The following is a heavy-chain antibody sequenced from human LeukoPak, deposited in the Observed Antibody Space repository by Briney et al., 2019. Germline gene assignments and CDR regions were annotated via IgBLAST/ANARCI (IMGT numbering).Heavy chain of an antibody. CDR2: INSDGSGT. CDR1: GFTFSSYW. CDR3: ARTAYDSSAYYDY. D-gene: IGHD3-22*01. V-gene: IGHV3-74*01. Sequence: AGSLRLSCAASGFTFSSYWMHWVRQAPGKGLVWVSRINSDGSGTTYADSVKGRFTISRDNAKNTLYLQMNSLRAEDTAVYYCARTAYDSSAYYDYWGQGILVTVSS. J-gene: IGHJ4*02.